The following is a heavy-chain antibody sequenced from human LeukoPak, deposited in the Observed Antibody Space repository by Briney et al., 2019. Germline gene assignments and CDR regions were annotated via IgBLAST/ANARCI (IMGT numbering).Heavy chain of an antibody. V-gene: IGHV1-69*13. D-gene: IGHD6-19*01. CDR3: ARGEEWLVHSAIDY. J-gene: IGHJ4*02. Sequence: SVKVSCKASGGTFSCYAISWVRQAPGQGLEWMGGIIPIFGTANYAQKFQGRVTITADESTSTAYMELSSLRSEDTAVYYCARGEEWLVHSAIDYWGQGTLVTVSS. CDR2: IIPIFGTA. CDR1: GGTFSCYA.